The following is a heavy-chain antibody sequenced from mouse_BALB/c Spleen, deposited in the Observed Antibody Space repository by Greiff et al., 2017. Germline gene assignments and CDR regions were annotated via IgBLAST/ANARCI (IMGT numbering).Heavy chain of an antibody. D-gene: IGHD2-14*01. J-gene: IGHJ4*01. CDR2: IWSGGST. CDR3: AKVPGDY. V-gene: IGHV2-2*02. Sequence: QVQLKQSGPGLVQPSQRVSITCTASGFSLTSYGVHWVSQSPGQGLEWLGVIWSGGSTDYYAAFITRLSISKDNTKGQVFFRMNSLQANDTAIAYFAKVPGDYWGQGTSVTVSS. CDR1: GFSLTSYG.